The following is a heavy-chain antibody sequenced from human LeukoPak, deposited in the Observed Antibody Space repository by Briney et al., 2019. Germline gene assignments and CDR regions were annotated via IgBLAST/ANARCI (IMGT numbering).Heavy chain of an antibody. J-gene: IGHJ4*02. CDR2: INHSGST. CDR3: ARHVIAARPFDY. Sequence: SETLSLTCAVYGGSFSGYYWSWIRQPPGKGLEWIGEINHSGSTNYNPSLKSRVTISVDTSKNQFSLKLSSVTAADTAVYYCARHVIAARPFDYWGQGTLVTVSS. CDR1: GGSFSGYY. V-gene: IGHV4-34*01. D-gene: IGHD6-6*01.